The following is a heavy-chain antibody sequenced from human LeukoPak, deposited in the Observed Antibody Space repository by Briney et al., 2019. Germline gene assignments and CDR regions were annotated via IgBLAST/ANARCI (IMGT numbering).Heavy chain of an antibody. D-gene: IGHD1-1*01. CDR3: ARERLGTFDY. Sequence: SQTLSLTCTVSGGSINSGSYYWSWIRQPAGKGLEWIGRIYTSGSTNYNPSLKSRVTISVDTSKNQFSLKLSSVTAADTAVYYCARERLGTFDYWGQGTLVTVSS. V-gene: IGHV4-61*02. J-gene: IGHJ4*02. CDR2: IYTSGST. CDR1: GGSINSGSYY.